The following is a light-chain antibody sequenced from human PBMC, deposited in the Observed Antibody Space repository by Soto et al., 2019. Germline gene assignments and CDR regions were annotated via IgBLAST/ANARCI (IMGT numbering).Light chain of an antibody. J-gene: IGLJ1*01. CDR1: SSDVGSYNL. CDR3: CSYAGSSTFYV. Sequence: QSVLTQPASVSGSPGQSITISCTGTSSDVGSYNLVSWYQQHPGIAPKLMIYEGSKRPSGVSNRFSGSKSGNTASLTISGLQAEDEADYYCCSYAGSSTFYVFGTGTKVTVL. CDR2: EGS. V-gene: IGLV2-23*03.